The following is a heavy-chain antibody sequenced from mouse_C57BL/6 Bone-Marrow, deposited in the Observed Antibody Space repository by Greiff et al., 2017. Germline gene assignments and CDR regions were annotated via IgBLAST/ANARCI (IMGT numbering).Heavy chain of an antibody. J-gene: IGHJ4*01. Sequence: QVQLKESGAELARPGASVKLSCKASGYTFTSYGISWVKQRTGQGLEWIGELYPRSGSTYYNEKFKGKDTLTADKSSSTAYMELSSLTSEDSAVYFGASGHYYCCSHYYASDYWGQGTSVTVSS. D-gene: IGHD1-1*01. CDR3: ASGHYYCCSHYYASDY. CDR1: GYTFTSYG. V-gene: IGHV1-81*01. CDR2: LYPRSGST.